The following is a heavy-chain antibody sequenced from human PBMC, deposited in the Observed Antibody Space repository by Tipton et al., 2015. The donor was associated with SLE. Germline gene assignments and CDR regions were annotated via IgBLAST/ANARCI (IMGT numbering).Heavy chain of an antibody. D-gene: IGHD6-19*01. V-gene: IGHV5-51*01. CDR2: IYPGDFDT. Sequence: QLVQSGAEVKKPGESLKISCKGSGYSFTTYWIAWVRQMPGKGLEWMGIIYPGDFDTKYSPSFQGQVTISADISISTAYLQWSSLQASDTAMYYCARQGAVGYYYYGLDVWGQGTTVTVSS. J-gene: IGHJ6*02. CDR1: GYSFTTYW. CDR3: ARQGAVGYYYYGLDV.